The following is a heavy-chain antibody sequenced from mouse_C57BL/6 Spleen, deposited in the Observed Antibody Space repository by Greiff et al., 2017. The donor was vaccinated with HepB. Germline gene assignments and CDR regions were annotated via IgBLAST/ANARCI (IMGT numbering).Heavy chain of an antibody. CDR1: GFTFSSYA. Sequence: EVQRVESGEGLVKPGGSLKLSCAASGFTFSSYAMSWVRQTPEKRLEWVAYISSGGDYIYYADTVKGRFTISRDNARNTLYLQMSSLKSEDTAMYYCTRESIYYDYDDYFDYWGQGTTLTVSS. J-gene: IGHJ2*01. CDR3: TRESIYYDYDDYFDY. V-gene: IGHV5-9-1*02. D-gene: IGHD2-4*01. CDR2: ISSGGDYI.